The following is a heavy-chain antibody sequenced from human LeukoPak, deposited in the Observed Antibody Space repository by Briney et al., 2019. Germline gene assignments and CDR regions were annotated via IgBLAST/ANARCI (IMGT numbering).Heavy chain of an antibody. CDR1: GYTFTGYY. J-gene: IGHJ4*02. Sequence: ASVKVSCKASGYTFTGYYMHWVRQAPGQGLEWMGWINPNSGGTNYAQKFQGRVTMTRDTSISTAYMELSSLRSEDTAVYYCARAFFYDSSGYYLVYWGQGTLVTVSS. V-gene: IGHV1-2*02. CDR2: INPNSGGT. D-gene: IGHD3-22*01. CDR3: ARAFFYDSSGYYLVY.